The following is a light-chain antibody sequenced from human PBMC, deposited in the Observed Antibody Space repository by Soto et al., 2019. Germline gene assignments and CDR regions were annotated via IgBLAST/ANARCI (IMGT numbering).Light chain of an antibody. Sequence: QSALTQPASVSGSPGQSITISCTGTSSDVGGYNYVSWYQQHPGKAPKVMIYEVSNRPSGVSNRFSGSKSGNTASLTISGLQAEDEADYYCTSYPSSNIPVFGGRTKLTVL. CDR3: TSYPSSNIPV. J-gene: IGLJ3*02. V-gene: IGLV2-14*01. CDR2: EVS. CDR1: SSDVGGYNY.